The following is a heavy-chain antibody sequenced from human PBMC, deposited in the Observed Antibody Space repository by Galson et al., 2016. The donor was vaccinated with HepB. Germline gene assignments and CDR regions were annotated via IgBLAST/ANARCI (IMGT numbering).Heavy chain of an antibody. V-gene: IGHV3-33*06. Sequence: SLRLSCAASGFAFSTFGMHWVRQAPGKGLEWLAVIWYDGNNKYYLNSVKGRFTTSSDNSKSMLYLQLSSLRVEDTAVYYCAKGLAYCSGTSCLSYSDSTGGGMDVWGQGTTVTVSS. D-gene: IGHD2-2*01. J-gene: IGHJ6*02. CDR1: GFAFSTFG. CDR3: AKGLAYCSGTSCLSYSDSTGGGMDV. CDR2: IWYDGNNK.